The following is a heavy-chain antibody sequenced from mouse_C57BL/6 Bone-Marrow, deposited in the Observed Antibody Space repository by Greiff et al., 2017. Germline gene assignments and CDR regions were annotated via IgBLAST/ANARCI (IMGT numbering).Heavy chain of an antibody. V-gene: IGHV1-63*01. CDR3: ARGRDGYLYYFDY. CDR2: IYPGGGYT. D-gene: IGHD2-3*01. J-gene: IGHJ2*01. CDR1: GYTFTNYW. Sequence: QVQLQQSGAELVRPGTSVKMSCKASGYTFTNYWIGWAKQRPGHGLEWIGDIYPGGGYTNYNEKFKGKATLTADKSSSTAYMQFSSLTSEDSAIYYCARGRDGYLYYFDYWGQGTTLTVSS.